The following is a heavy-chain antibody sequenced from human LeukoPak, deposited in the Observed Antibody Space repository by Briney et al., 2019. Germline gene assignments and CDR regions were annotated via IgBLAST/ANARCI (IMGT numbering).Heavy chain of an antibody. Sequence: SETLSLTCTVSGGSISSSSYYWGWIRQPPGKGLEWIGSIYYSGSTYYNPSLKSRVTISVDTSKNQFSLKLSSVTAADTAVYYCARERERPYYYDSSGYYYNWGQGTLVTVSS. CDR3: ARERERPYYYDSSGYYYN. J-gene: IGHJ4*02. D-gene: IGHD3-22*01. CDR1: GGSISSSSYY. CDR2: IYYSGST. V-gene: IGHV4-39*07.